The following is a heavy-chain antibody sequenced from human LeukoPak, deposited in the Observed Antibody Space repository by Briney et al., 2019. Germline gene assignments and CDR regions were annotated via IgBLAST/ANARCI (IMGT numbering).Heavy chain of an antibody. CDR2: VHTGGSI. D-gene: IGHD3-16*01. Sequence: PSETLSLTCTVSGGSVSGVYWNWIRQAPRKGLEWVGYVHTGGSISSNPSLKSRLTFSIGTSKNQVSLRLSSVTATDTAVYYCTRRRGGFGEGEFDYWGQGTPVTVST. J-gene: IGHJ4*02. V-gene: IGHV4-4*09. CDR1: GGSVSGVY. CDR3: TRRRGGFGEGEFDY.